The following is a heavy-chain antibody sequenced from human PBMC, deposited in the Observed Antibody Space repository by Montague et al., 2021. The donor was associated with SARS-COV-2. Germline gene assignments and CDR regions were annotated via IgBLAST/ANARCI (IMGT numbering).Heavy chain of an antibody. D-gene: IGHD3-9*01. V-gene: IGHV4-34*01. J-gene: IGHJ3*01. CDR2: INQGGAP. Sequence: SETLSLTCAVSRGSFSNYYWTWIRQSPGKGLEWIGEINQGGAPNYTPSLKSRVTISLDTSKKQISLKLHSVTVADTAVFFCARGRPAQGSFRHFDSISSGALDVWGQGSLVIVSS. CDR3: ARGRPAQGSFRHFDSISSGALDV. CDR1: RGSFSNYY.